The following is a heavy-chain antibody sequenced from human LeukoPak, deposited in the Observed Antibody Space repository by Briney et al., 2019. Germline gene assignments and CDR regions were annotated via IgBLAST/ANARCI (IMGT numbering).Heavy chain of an antibody. J-gene: IGHJ4*02. V-gene: IGHV1-2*02. Sequence: ASLKVSCKASGYTFTGYYLHWVRQAPGQGLEWMGWINPNSGVTNYAQKFQGRVTMTRDTSITTAYMDLSRLRSDDTAVYYCARGIAAAGTFDYWGQGSLVTVSS. CDR2: INPNSGVT. CDR3: ARGIAAAGTFDY. D-gene: IGHD6-13*01. CDR1: GYTFTGYY.